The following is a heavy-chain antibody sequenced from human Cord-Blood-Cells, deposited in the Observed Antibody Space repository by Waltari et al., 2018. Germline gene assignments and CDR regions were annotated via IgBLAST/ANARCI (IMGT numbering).Heavy chain of an antibody. CDR1: GYSISSGYY. V-gene: IGHV4-38-2*02. J-gene: IGHJ6*02. CDR3: ARESGYSNPYYYYYGMDV. D-gene: IGHD4-4*01. Sequence: QVQLQESGPGLVKPSETLSLTCAVSGYSISSGYYWGWIRQPPGKGLEWIGSIYHSGSTYYNPSHKSRVTISVDTSKNQFSLKLSSVTAADTAVYYCARESGYSNPYYYYYGMDVWGQGTTVTVSS. CDR2: IYHSGST.